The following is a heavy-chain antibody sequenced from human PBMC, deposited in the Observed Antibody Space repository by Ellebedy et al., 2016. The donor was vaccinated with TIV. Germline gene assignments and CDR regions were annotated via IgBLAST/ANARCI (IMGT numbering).Heavy chain of an antibody. V-gene: IGHV1-69*13. CDR2: IIPIFGTA. CDR1: GGGTFSTYA. J-gene: IGHJ4*02. Sequence: ASVKVSCKASGGGTFSTYAINWVRQAPGQGLECMGGIIPIFGTANYAQRFQGRVTITADESTSTAYMELSSLRSEDTAVYYCARGPVYGDLDYWGQGTLVTVSS. CDR3: ARGPVYGDLDY. D-gene: IGHD4-17*01.